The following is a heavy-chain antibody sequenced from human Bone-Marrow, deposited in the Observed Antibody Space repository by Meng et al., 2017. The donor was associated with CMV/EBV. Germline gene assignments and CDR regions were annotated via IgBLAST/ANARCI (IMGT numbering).Heavy chain of an antibody. J-gene: IGHJ3*02. Sequence: ASVKVSCKASGYTFTGYYMHWVRQAPGQGLEWMGWINPNSGGTNYAQGFQGRVSMTRDTSISTAYMELSRLMADDTAVYYCARDRYAGTYWGGHDAFDMWGQGTQVTVSS. V-gene: IGHV1-2*02. CDR3: ARDRYAGTYWGGHDAFDM. D-gene: IGHD1-26*01. CDR2: INPNSGGT. CDR1: GYTFTGYY.